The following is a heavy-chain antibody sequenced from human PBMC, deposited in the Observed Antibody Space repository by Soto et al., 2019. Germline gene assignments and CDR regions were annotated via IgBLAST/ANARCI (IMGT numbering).Heavy chain of an antibody. CDR3: AHRPSVTMIYLSISFHNWFDP. D-gene: IGHD3-22*01. Sequence: QITLKESGPTLVKPTQTLTLTCTFSGFSLSTSGVGLGWIRQPPGKALEWLALIYWDDDKRYSPSLKSRLTITKDTAKNQVVLTMTNMDPVDTATYYCAHRPSVTMIYLSISFHNWFDPWGQGNLVTVSS. V-gene: IGHV2-5*02. CDR1: GFSLSTSGVG. CDR2: IYWDDDK. J-gene: IGHJ5*02.